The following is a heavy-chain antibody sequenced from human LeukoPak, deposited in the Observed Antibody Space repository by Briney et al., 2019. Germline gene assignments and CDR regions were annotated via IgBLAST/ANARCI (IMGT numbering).Heavy chain of an antibody. Sequence: GGSLRLFCAASGFTFSSYGMHWVRQAPGKGLEWVAVIWYDGSNKYYADSVKGRFTISRDNSKNTLYLQMNSLRAEDTAVYYCARDSLRRDILTGYPDYWGQGTLVTVSS. CDR2: IWYDGSNK. J-gene: IGHJ4*02. CDR1: GFTFSSYG. V-gene: IGHV3-33*01. D-gene: IGHD3-9*01. CDR3: ARDSLRRDILTGYPDY.